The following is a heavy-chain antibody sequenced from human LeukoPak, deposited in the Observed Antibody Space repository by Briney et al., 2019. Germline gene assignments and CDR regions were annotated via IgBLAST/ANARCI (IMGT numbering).Heavy chain of an antibody. CDR3: ARVSSDILTGHDAFDI. D-gene: IGHD3-9*01. Sequence: GASVKVSCKASGYTFTSYAMNWVRQAPGQGLEWMGWINTNTGNPTYAQGFTERFVFSLDTSVSTAYLQISSLKAEDTAVYYCARVSSDILTGHDAFDIWGQGTMVTVSS. J-gene: IGHJ3*02. CDR1: GYTFTSYA. V-gene: IGHV7-4-1*02. CDR2: INTNTGNP.